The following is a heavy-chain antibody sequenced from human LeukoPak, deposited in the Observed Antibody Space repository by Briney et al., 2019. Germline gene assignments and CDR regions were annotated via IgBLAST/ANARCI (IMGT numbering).Heavy chain of an antibody. CDR1: GYAFTRYT. V-gene: IGHV1-69*05. D-gene: IGHD5-24*01. J-gene: IGHJ4*02. CDR2: IIPIYHTA. CDR3: ASALEMSGVSIAY. Sequence: GASVKVSCKASGYAFTRYTISWMRQAPGQGLEWMGKIIPIYHTANYAQKFQGRVTITTDESTNTVSMELSRLTSEDTAVYYCASALEMSGVSIAYWGQGTLVTVSS.